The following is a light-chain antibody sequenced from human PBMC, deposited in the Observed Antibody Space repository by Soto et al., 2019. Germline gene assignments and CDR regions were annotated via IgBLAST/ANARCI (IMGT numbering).Light chain of an antibody. V-gene: IGLV2-8*01. CDR1: SSDVGGYNY. CDR2: EVS. Sequence: QSALTQPPSASGSPGQSVTISCTGTSSDVGGYNYVSWYQQHPGKAPKPMIYEVSKRPSGVPDRFSGSKSGNTASLTVSGLQAEDEADYYCSSYAGSNTVFGGGTKLTVL. J-gene: IGLJ2*01. CDR3: SSYAGSNTV.